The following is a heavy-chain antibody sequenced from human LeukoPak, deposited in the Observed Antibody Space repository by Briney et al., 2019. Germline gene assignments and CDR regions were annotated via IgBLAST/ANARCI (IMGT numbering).Heavy chain of an antibody. J-gene: IGHJ3*02. CDR3: ARDFGPSTAAWGAFDI. CDR2: IKDDGSGE. Sequence: GGSLRLSCVASGFTFTSYWMAWVRQTPGKGLEWVADIKDDGSGEYYVDSVKGRFTISRDNAKKSPYLQMNSLRAEDTAVYYCARDFGPSTAAWGAFDIWAQGTMVIVSS. V-gene: IGHV3-7*01. D-gene: IGHD6-6*01. CDR1: GFTFTSYW.